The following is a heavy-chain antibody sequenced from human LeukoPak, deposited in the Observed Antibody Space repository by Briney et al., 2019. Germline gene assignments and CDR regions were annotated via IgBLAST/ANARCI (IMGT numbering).Heavy chain of an antibody. Sequence: MTSETLSLTCSVSGDSISFHFWSWIRQPPGKGLEWIGHTYYGGSTDYNPSLASRVTVSADTSKNQFSLKLSSVTAADTAVYYCATLGRAAGNAFDIWGQGTVVIVS. CDR1: GDSISFHF. CDR2: TYYGGST. V-gene: IGHV4-59*11. CDR3: ATLGRAAGNAFDI. J-gene: IGHJ3*02. D-gene: IGHD1-26*01.